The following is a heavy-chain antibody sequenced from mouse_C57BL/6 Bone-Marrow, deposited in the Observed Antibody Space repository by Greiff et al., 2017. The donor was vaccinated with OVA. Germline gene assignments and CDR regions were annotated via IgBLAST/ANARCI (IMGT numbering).Heavy chain of an antibody. J-gene: IGHJ4*01. Sequence: DVKLVESGGGLVQPGGSLKLSCAASGFTFSDYGMAWVRQAPRKGPEWVAFISNLAYSIYYADTVTGRFTISRENAKNTPYLEMSSLRSEDTAMYYCARGNYEGFYAMDYWGQGTSVTVSS. V-gene: IGHV5-15*04. CDR3: ARGNYEGFYAMDY. CDR2: ISNLAYSI. CDR1: GFTFSDYG. D-gene: IGHD1-1*01.